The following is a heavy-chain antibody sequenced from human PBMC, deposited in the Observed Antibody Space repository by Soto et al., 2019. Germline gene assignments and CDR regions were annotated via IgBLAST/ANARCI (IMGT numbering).Heavy chain of an antibody. Sequence: SVKVSCKASGGTFSSYAISWVRRAPGQGLEWMGGIIPIFGTANYAQEFQGRVTITADESTSTAYMELSSLRSEDTAVYYCARTPFGWSYYDRSYYFDYWGQGTLVTVSS. CDR2: IIPIFGTA. V-gene: IGHV1-69*13. CDR1: GGTFSSYA. D-gene: IGHD1-26*01. CDR3: ARTPFGWSYYDRSYYFDY. J-gene: IGHJ4*02.